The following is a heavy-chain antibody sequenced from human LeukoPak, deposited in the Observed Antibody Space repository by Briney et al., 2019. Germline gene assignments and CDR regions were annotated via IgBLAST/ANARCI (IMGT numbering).Heavy chain of an antibody. CDR1: GFTFSSYA. V-gene: IGHV3-64*04. J-gene: IGHJ4*02. D-gene: IGHD2-21*02. CDR3: AKEGAYCGRDCSGVFDY. CDR2: ISSNGGST. Sequence: PGGSLRLSCSASGFTFSSYAMHWVRQAPGKGLEYVSAISSNGGSTYYADSVRGRFTISRDNSKNTLYLQMNSLRAEDTAVYYCAKEGAYCGRDCSGVFDYWGQGTQVTVSS.